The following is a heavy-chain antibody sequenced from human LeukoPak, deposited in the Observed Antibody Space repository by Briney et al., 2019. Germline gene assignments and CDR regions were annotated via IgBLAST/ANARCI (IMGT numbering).Heavy chain of an antibody. CDR3: ATGRGGYGSGSYYIFDY. Sequence: ASVKVSCKVSGYTLTELSMHWVRQAHGKGLEWMGGFDPEDGETIYAQKFQGRVTMTEDTSTDTAYMELSSLRSEDTAVYYCATGRGGYGSGSYYIFDYWGQGTLVTVSS. CDR2: FDPEDGET. CDR1: GYTLTELS. J-gene: IGHJ4*02. V-gene: IGHV1-24*01. D-gene: IGHD3-10*01.